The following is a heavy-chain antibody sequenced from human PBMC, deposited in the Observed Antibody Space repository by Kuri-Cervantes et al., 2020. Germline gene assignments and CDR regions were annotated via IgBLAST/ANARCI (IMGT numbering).Heavy chain of an antibody. J-gene: IGHJ4*02. CDR1: GFTFSSYG. V-gene: IGHV3-30*18. D-gene: IGHD3-10*01. Sequence: GESLKISCAASGFTFSSYGMHWVRQAPGKGLEWVAVISYDGSNKYYVDSVKGRFTISRDNAKNSLYLQMNSLRAEDTAVYFCTNWRGGGDYWGQGTLVTVSS. CDR3: TNWRGGGDY. CDR2: ISYDGSNK.